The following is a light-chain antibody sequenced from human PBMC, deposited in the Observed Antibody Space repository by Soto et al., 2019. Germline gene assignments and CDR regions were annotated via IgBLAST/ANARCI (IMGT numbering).Light chain of an antibody. J-gene: IGKJ2*01. CDR2: DAS. CDR3: QQFGTSFPYT. Sequence: EIVLTQSPGTLSLSPGERATLTCRASQSVSSSYLAWYQQKPGQAPRLLMYDASSRATGIPDRFSGSGSGTDFTLTISRLEPEDFVVYYCQQFGTSFPYTFGQGTKLDIK. V-gene: IGKV3-20*01. CDR1: QSVSSSY.